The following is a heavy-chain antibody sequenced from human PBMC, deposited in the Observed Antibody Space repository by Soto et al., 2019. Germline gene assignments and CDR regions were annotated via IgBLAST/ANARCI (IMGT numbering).Heavy chain of an antibody. CDR2: ISGSGGST. CDR3: AKGVHGVTMIVVVTFPFDY. J-gene: IGHJ4*02. D-gene: IGHD3-22*01. Sequence: PGGSLRLSCAASGFTFSSYAMSWVRQAPGKGLEWVSAISGSGGSTYYADSVKGRFTISRDNSKNTLYLQMNSLRAEDTAVYYCAKGVHGVTMIVVVTFPFDYWGQGTLVT. CDR1: GFTFSSYA. V-gene: IGHV3-23*01.